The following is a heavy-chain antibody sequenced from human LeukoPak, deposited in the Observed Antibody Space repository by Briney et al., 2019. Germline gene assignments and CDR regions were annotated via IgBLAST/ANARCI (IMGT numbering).Heavy chain of an antibody. V-gene: IGHV1-18*04. D-gene: IGHD3-10*01. J-gene: IGHJ4*02. Sequence: ASVKVSCKASGYTFTGYYMHWVRQAPGQGLEWMGWISAYNGNTNYAQKLQGRVTMTTDTSTSTAYMELRSLRSDDTAVYYCARDSPITMVRGVISYWGQGTLVTVSS. CDR3: ARDSPITMVRGVISY. CDR2: ISAYNGNT. CDR1: GYTFTGYY.